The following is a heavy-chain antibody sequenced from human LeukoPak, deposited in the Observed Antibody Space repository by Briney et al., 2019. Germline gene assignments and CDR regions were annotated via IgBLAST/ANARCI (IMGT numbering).Heavy chain of an antibody. Sequence: GGSLRLSCAASGFTVSNNYMSWVRQAPGKGLEWVSVIYSAGATYYADSVKGRFTISRDNSKNTLYLQMNSLRAEDTAVYYCVVHSATSCYWGQGTLVTVSS. D-gene: IGHD1-26*01. CDR3: VVHSATSCY. V-gene: IGHV3-53*01. CDR1: GFTVSNNY. J-gene: IGHJ4*02. CDR2: IYSAGAT.